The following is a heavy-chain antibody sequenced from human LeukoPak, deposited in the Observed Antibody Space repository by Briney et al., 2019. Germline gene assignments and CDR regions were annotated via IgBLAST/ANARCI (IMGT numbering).Heavy chain of an antibody. D-gene: IGHD3-10*01. CDR2: IYSGGTT. J-gene: IGHJ4*02. CDR3: ARGSPMLRGRPFDY. Sequence: PVGSLRLSCAASEFSVGSNYMTWVRQAPGKGLEWVSVIYSGGTTYYADSVKGRFTISRDNSKNTLYLQMNSLRAEDTAVYYCARGSPMLRGRPFDYWGQGTLVTVSS. CDR1: EFSVGSNY. V-gene: IGHV3-53*01.